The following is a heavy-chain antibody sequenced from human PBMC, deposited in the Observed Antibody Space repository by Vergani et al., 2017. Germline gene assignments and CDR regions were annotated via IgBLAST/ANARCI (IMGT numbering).Heavy chain of an antibody. CDR3: AKDEGRIAAPGG. CDR1: GFTFSNYG. D-gene: IGHD6-13*01. CDR2: IRYDGSNK. J-gene: IGHJ4*02. V-gene: IGHV3-30*02. Sequence: QVQLVESGGGVVQPGGSLRLSCAASGFTFSNYGMHWVRQAPGKGLEWVAFIRYDGSNKYYADSMKGRFTISRDNSKNPLYLQMNSLRPEDTAVYYCAKDEGRIAAPGGWGQGTLVTVSS.